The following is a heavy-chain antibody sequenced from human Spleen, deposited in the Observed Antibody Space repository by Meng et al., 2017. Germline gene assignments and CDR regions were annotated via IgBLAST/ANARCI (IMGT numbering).Heavy chain of an antibody. V-gene: IGHV3-23*01. CDR3: ARDLGWVLFDY. Sequence: CVEFGLSLSRYAMSGVSGAPGKGLEWLAALSGGGFTTYYADSVKGRFTISRHNSKNTLYLQMNSLGADDTAVYYCARDLGWVLFDYWGQGALVTVSS. D-gene: IGHD3-3*01. J-gene: IGHJ4*02. CDR1: GLSLSRYA. CDR2: LSGGGFTT.